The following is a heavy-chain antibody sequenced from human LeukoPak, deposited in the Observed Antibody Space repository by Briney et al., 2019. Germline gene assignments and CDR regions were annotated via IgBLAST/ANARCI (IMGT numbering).Heavy chain of an antibody. V-gene: IGHV1-18*01. CDR2: ISAYNGNT. CDR1: GYTFTSYG. J-gene: IGHJ4*02. Sequence: GASVKVSCKASGYTFTSYGISWVRQAPGQGLEYIGWISAYNGNTKNAQNLQGRVTMTTDTSTSTAYMELRSLRSDDTAVYYCARTSSTWYGGVGDYWGQGTLVTVSS. CDR3: ARTSSTWYGGVGDY. D-gene: IGHD6-13*01.